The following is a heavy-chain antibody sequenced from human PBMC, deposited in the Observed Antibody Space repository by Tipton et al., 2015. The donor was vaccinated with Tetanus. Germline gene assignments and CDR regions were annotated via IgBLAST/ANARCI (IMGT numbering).Heavy chain of an antibody. D-gene: IGHD2-8*01. CDR2: IYPGDSDT. CDR1: GYIFNNYW. Sequence: QLVQSGGEVKKPGESLKISCKGSGYIFNNYWIGWVRQMPGKGLEWMGIIYPGDSDTRYSTSFQGQVTISVDKSISTAFLQWSSLKASDTSMFYWARAHCSDGVCNFDYWGQGALVTVAS. CDR3: ARAHCSDGVCNFDY. V-gene: IGHV5-51*01. J-gene: IGHJ4*02.